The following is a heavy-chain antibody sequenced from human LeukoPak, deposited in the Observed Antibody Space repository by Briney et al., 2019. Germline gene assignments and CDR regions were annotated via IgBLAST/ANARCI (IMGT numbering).Heavy chain of an antibody. Sequence: GASVKVSCKASGYTFTGYYMHWVRQAPGQGLEWMGRINPNSGGTNYAQKFQGRVTMTRDTSISTAYMELSRLRSDDTAVYYCARPSSKRYDYYYYGMDVWGQGTTVTVSS. J-gene: IGHJ6*02. D-gene: IGHD5-12*01. V-gene: IGHV1-2*06. CDR2: INPNSGGT. CDR3: ARPSSKRYDYYYYGMDV. CDR1: GYTFTGYY.